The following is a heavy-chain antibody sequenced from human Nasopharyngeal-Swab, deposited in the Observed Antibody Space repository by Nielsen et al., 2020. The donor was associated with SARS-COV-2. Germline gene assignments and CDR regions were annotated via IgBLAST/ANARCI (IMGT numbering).Heavy chain of an antibody. J-gene: IGHJ4*02. CDR2: ITVSGVAT. D-gene: IGHD7-27*01. Sequence: GGSLRLSCAASGFTFNSYVMIWVRQAPGEGLEWVSYITVSGVATNYAESVKGRSTISRDNSKNLLYLQMNSLRVEDTATYYCAPDPNWGLGYWGRGTLVTVSS. V-gene: IGHV3-23*01. CDR1: GFTFNSYV. CDR3: APDPNWGLGY.